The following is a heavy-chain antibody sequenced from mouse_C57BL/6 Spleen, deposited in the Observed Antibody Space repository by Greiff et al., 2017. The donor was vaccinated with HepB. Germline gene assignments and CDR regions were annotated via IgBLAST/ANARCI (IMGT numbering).Heavy chain of an antibody. V-gene: IGHV1-80*01. CDR1: GYAFSSYW. Sequence: VMLVESGAELVKPGASVKISCKASGYAFSSYWMNWVKQRPGKGLEWIGQIYPGDGDTNYNGKFKGKATLTADKSSSTAYMQLSSLTSEDSAVYFCARGTVVALDFDYWGQGTTLTVSS. CDR3: ARGTVVALDFDY. CDR2: IYPGDGDT. J-gene: IGHJ2*01. D-gene: IGHD1-1*01.